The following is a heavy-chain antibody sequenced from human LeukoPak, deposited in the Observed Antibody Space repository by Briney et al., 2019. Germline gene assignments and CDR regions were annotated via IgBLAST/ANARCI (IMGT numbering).Heavy chain of an antibody. CDR3: ARRTTVVTKSFDY. J-gene: IGHJ4*02. V-gene: IGHV4-38-2*01. CDR1: GYSISSGYY. Sequence: PSETLSLTCAVSGYSISSGYYWGWIRQPPGKGLEWTGSIYHSGSTYYNPSLKSRVTISVDTSKNQFSLKLSSVTAADTAVYYCARRTTVVTKSFDYWGQGTLVTVSS. CDR2: IYHSGST. D-gene: IGHD4-23*01.